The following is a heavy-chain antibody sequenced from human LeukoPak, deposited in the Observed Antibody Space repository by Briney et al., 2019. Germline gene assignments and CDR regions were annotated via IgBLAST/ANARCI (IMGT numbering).Heavy chain of an antibody. CDR1: GASISSGHY. CDR2: VYYTGVT. J-gene: IGHJ5*02. D-gene: IGHD6-19*01. CDR3: ARGPDSGWYPSS. V-gene: IGHV4-39*01. Sequence: PSETLSLTCTVSGASISSGHYWGWIRQPPGKGLEWVGSVYYTGVTDYTPSLKSRVTISVERSKNQSSLKLRSVTAADTAVYYCARGPDSGWYPSSWGQGTLVTVSS.